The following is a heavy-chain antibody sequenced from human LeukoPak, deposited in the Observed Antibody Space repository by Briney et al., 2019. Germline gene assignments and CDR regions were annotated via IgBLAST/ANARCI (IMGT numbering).Heavy chain of an antibody. D-gene: IGHD3-22*01. V-gene: IGHV3-33*08. J-gene: IGHJ4*02. CDR1: GFTFSSYG. CDR3: ARAGDYDTSGYYFDY. Sequence: PGRSLRLSCAASGFTFSSYGMHWVRQAPGKGLEWVTVIWYDGSNKYYADSVKGRFTISRDNSKNTLYLQMNSLRAEDTAVYYCARAGDYDTSGYYFDYWGQGTLVTVSS. CDR2: IWYDGSNK.